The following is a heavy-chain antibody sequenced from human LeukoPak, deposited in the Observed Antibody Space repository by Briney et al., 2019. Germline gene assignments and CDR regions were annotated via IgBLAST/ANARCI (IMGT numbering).Heavy chain of an antibody. Sequence: WGSLRLSCAASGFIVNSYAMSWVRQAPGKGLAWVSLIYSDGVTQYADSVKGRFTISRDNPKNTLYLQMNSLRDEDTAVYFCARDRAEGKTWVEFDPWGQGTLVTVSS. V-gene: IGHV3-66*02. CDR2: IYSDGVT. J-gene: IGHJ5*02. CDR1: GFIVNSYA. CDR3: ARDRAEGKTWVEFDP.